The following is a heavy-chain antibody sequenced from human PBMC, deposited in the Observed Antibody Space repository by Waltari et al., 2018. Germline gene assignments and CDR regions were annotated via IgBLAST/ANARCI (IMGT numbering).Heavy chain of an antibody. CDR2: MYRNGDT. J-gene: IGHJ4*02. Sequence: QVQLQESGPGLVKPSETLSLTCTVSNGSISTYYWNWIRQPAGKGLEWIGRMYRNGDTNYNSSLRSRVTMLVDTSKNQFSLKVASVTAADTAVYYCARERQAPYFFDFWGRGVLVAVSS. CDR3: ARERQAPYFFDF. CDR1: NGSISTYY. V-gene: IGHV4-4*07.